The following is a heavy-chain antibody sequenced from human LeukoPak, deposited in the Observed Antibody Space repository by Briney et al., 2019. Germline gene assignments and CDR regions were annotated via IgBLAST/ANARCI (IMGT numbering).Heavy chain of an antibody. D-gene: IGHD3-22*01. V-gene: IGHV4-39*07. J-gene: IGHJ4*02. CDR1: GGSISSSSYY. CDR3: ARDLASGDYYDSSGYADY. CDR2: IYYSGST. Sequence: SETLSLTCTVSGGSISSSSYYWGWIRQPPGKGLEWIGSIYYSGSTCYNPSLKSRVTISVDTSKNQFSLKLSSVTTADTAVYYCARDLASGDYYDSSGYADYWGQGTLVTVSS.